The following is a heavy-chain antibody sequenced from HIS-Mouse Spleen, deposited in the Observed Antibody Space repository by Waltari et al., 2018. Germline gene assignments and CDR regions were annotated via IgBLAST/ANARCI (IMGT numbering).Heavy chain of an antibody. Sequence: QVQLQQWGAGLLKPSETLSLTCAVYGGSFSGYYWSWIRQPPGKGLEWIGEINHSGSTNYNPSLKSRVTRSVDTSKNQFSLKLSSVTAADTAVYYCARDPGGHYYGMDVWGQGTTVTVSS. V-gene: IGHV4-34*01. CDR1: GGSFSGYY. J-gene: IGHJ6*02. CDR2: INHSGST. D-gene: IGHD3-10*01. CDR3: ARDPGGHYYGMDV.